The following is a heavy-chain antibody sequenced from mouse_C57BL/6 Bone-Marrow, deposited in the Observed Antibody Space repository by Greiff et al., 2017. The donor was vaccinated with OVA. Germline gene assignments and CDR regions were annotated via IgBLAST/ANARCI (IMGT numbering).Heavy chain of an antibody. D-gene: IGHD1-1*01. V-gene: IGHV7-3*01. CDR2: IRNKPNGSTT. CDR1: GFTFTNYY. CDR3: ARYQERVAVDYVDY. Sequence: EVKLVESGGGLVQPGASLSLSCAASGFTFTNYYMSWVRQPPGQALEWLAFIRNKPNGSTTEYSASVKGRLTFSRDNSQSILYLHMNALKAEDSATYYCARYQERVAVDYVDYWGQGTTLTVSS. J-gene: IGHJ2*01.